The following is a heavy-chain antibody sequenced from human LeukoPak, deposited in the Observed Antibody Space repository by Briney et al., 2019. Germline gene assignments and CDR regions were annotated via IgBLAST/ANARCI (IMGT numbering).Heavy chain of an antibody. Sequence: SETLTLTCAVYGGSFSGYYWSWIRQPPGKGLEWIGEINHSGSTNYNPSLKSRVTISVDTSKNQLSLKLTSVTAADTAVYYCARDALEQQLVLNAFDIWGQGTMVTVSS. V-gene: IGHV4-34*01. D-gene: IGHD6-13*01. CDR2: INHSGST. CDR3: ARDALEQQLVLNAFDI. CDR1: GGSFSGYY. J-gene: IGHJ3*02.